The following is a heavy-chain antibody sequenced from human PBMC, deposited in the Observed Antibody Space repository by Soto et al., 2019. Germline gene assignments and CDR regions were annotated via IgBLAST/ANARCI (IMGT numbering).Heavy chain of an antibody. D-gene: IGHD2-15*01. CDR1: GFSFSNCA. Sequence: GGSLRLSCAASGFSFSNCAMSWVRQPPGKGLEWVSGTSGSGGSIDYADSVKGRFTISRDNSKNTLYLQLYSLRVEDTAEYYCATDIWFCSGGNYHSYCLDVWGQGTTVTASS. CDR2: TSGSGGSI. J-gene: IGHJ6*02. V-gene: IGHV3-23*01. CDR3: ATDIWFCSGGNYHSYCLDV.